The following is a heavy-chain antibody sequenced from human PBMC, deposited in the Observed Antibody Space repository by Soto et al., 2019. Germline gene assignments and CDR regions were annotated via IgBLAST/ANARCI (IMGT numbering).Heavy chain of an antibody. V-gene: IGHV3-23*01. Sequence: PGGSLRLSCAASGFTFSSYAMSWVRQAPGKGLEWVSAISGSGGSTYYADSVKGRFTISRDNSKNTLYLQMNSLRAEDTAVYYCAKDQSSTKNYKYCSGGSCYQNFDYWGQGTLVTVSS. CDR1: GFTFSSYA. CDR2: ISGSGGST. D-gene: IGHD2-15*01. CDR3: AKDQSSTKNYKYCSGGSCYQNFDY. J-gene: IGHJ4*02.